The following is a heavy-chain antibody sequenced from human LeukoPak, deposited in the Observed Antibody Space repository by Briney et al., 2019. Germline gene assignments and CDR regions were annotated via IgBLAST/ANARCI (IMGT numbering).Heavy chain of an antibody. D-gene: IGHD3-22*01. CDR1: GFTFSSYS. V-gene: IGHV3-21*01. CDR3: ARDYYDSSGYLGSNSSIPLLFDY. CDR2: ISSSSSYI. J-gene: IGHJ4*02. Sequence: GGSLRLSCAASGFTFSSYSMNWVRQAPGKGLEWVSSISSSSSYIYYADSVKGRFTISRDNAKNSLYLQMNSLRAEDTAVYYCARDYYDSSGYLGSNSSIPLLFDYWGQGTLVTVSS.